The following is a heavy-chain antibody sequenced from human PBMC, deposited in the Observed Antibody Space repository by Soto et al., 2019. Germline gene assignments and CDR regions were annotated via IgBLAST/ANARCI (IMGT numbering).Heavy chain of an antibody. V-gene: IGHV4-59*12. J-gene: IGHJ3*02. CDR2: IYYSGST. CDR1: GGSISSYY. Sequence: SETLSLTCTVSGGSISSYYWSWIRPPPGKGLEWIGYIYYSGSTNYNPSLKSRVTTSVDTSKNQFSLKLSSVTAADTAVYYCAREMGSGYADAFDIWGQGTMVTVSS. D-gene: IGHD5-12*01. CDR3: AREMGSGYADAFDI.